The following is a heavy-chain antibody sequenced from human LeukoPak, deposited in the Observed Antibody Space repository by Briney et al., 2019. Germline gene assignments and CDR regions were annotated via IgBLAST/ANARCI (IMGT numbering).Heavy chain of an antibody. J-gene: IGHJ4*02. CDR1: GFTFTNGW. Sequence: PGGSLRLSCAASGFTFTNGWMTWVRQAPGKGLEWVGRIKSKGDGETTDYGAPVKGRFTMSRDDSKATLYLQMNSLQAEDTAVYYCATDLGLTMIRGVIVHWGQGALVIVSS. V-gene: IGHV3-15*01. CDR3: ATDLGLTMIRGVIVH. CDR2: IKSKGDGETT. D-gene: IGHD3-10*01.